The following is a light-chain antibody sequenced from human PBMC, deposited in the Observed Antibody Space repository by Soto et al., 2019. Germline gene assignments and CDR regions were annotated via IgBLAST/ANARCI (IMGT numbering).Light chain of an antibody. Sequence: IVLTQSPGTLSLSPGERATLSCRASQSVGSNYLAWYQQKPGQAHRLLIYGASSRATGIPDRFSGSGSGTDFTLTIRRLEAEDFAVYYCQNYGTSAYTFGQGNTLEIK. CDR2: GAS. J-gene: IGKJ2*01. CDR1: QSVGSNY. V-gene: IGKV3-20*01. CDR3: QNYGTSAYT.